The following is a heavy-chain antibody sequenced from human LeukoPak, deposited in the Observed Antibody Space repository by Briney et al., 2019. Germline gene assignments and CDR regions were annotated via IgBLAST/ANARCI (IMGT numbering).Heavy chain of an antibody. CDR3: ARGSQKLDS. Sequence: SETLSLTCTVSGGSISTSNYYWGWLRQPPGKGLEWIGNIFYSGSTYYSPSLRSRVTISVDTSKNQFSLKLSSVTAADTAVYYCARGSQKLDSWGQGTPVTVSS. CDR1: GGSISTSNYY. J-gene: IGHJ5*01. V-gene: IGHV4-39*07. CDR2: IFYSGST.